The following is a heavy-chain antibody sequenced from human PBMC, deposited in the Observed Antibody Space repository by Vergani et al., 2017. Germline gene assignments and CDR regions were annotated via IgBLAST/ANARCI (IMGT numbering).Heavy chain of an antibody. J-gene: IGHJ4*02. D-gene: IGHD5-12*01. CDR1: GGTFSSYA. CDR3: ARAVYSGYESYYFDY. Sequence: QVQLVQSGAEVKKPGSSVKVSCRASGGTFSSYAISWVRQAPGQGLEWMGGIIPIFGTANYAQKFQGRVTITADESTSTAYMELSSLRSEDTAVYYCARAVYSGYESYYFDYWGQGTLVTVSS. CDR2: IIPIFGTA. V-gene: IGHV1-69*01.